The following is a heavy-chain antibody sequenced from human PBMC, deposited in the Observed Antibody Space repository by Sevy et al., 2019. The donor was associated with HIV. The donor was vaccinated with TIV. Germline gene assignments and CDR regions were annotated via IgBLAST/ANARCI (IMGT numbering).Heavy chain of an antibody. CDR1: GGTFSSYA. D-gene: IGHD2-8*01. CDR3: ARVEEFGRERWLQWWLNYYIYGMDV. Sequence: ASVKVSCKASGGTFSSYAISWVRQAPGQGLEWMGGIIPIFGTANYAQKFQGRVTFTADESTSTAYMELSSLRSEDTAVYYCARVEEFGRERWLQWWLNYYIYGMDVWGQGTTVTVSS. CDR2: IIPIFGTA. V-gene: IGHV1-69*13. J-gene: IGHJ6*02.